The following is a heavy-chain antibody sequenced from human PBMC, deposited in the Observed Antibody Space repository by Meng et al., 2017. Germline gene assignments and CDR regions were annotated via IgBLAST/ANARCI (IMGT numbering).Heavy chain of an antibody. CDR1: GGSISSSNW. D-gene: IGHD5-12*01. CDR2: IYHSGST. Sequence: GSLRLSCAVSGGSISSSNWWSWVRQPPGKGLEWIGEIYHSGSTNYNPSLKSRVTISVDKSKNQFSLKLSSVTAADTAVYYCAKVGYSGYDWGGYMDDWGQGTPVTVSS. CDR3: AKVGYSGYDWGGYMDD. J-gene: IGHJ4*01. V-gene: IGHV4-4*02.